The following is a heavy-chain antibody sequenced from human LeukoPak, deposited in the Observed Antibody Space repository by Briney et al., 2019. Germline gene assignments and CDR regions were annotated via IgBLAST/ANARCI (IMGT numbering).Heavy chain of an antibody. D-gene: IGHD2-15*01. J-gene: IGHJ6*03. V-gene: IGHV4-39*01. Sequence: MASETLSLTCTVSGGSISSSSYYWGWIRQPPGKGLEWIGSIYYSGSTYYDPSLQSRVTISVDTSKNQFSLKLNSVTAADTAVYYCASFYCSGGSCYQYFSYYYMDVWGKGTTVTISS. CDR1: GGSISSSSYY. CDR3: ASFYCSGGSCYQYFSYYYMDV. CDR2: IYYSGST.